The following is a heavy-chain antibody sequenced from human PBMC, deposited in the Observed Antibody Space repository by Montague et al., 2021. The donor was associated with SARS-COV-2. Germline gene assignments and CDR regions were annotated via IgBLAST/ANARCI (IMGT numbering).Heavy chain of an antibody. J-gene: IGHJ5*02. D-gene: IGHD6-13*01. V-gene: IGHV4-39*01. CDR1: GGSIGSSSYY. CDR2: IYYSGST. Sequence: SETLSLTCTVSGGSIGSSSYYWGWIRQLPGKGLEWIGSIYYSGSTYYNPSLKSRVTISVDTSKNQFSLKLSSVTAADTAVYYCARKEMKYSSIWSTGGNWFDPWGQGTLVTVSS. CDR3: ARKEMKYSSIWSTGGNWFDP.